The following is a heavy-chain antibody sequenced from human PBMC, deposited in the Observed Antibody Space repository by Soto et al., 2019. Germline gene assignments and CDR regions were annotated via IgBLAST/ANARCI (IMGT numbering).Heavy chain of an antibody. J-gene: IGHJ4*02. CDR2: IHDSGST. D-gene: IGHD3-9*01. CDR3: ARFDPGPYYFDF. Sequence: PPETLSLTCAVSCGFISTGCYYWNWLRQHPGEGLEWIGYIHDSGSTYDNPSLRGRVTMSLDTSNNQFSLKLSSVTAADTAIYYCARFDPGPYYFDFWGRGTLVTVSS. CDR1: CGFISTGCYY. V-gene: IGHV4-31*11.